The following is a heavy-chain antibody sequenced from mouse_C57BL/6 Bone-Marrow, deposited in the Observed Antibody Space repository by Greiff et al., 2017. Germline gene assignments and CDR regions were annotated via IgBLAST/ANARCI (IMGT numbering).Heavy chain of an antibody. CDR1: GFSFNTYA. V-gene: IGHV10-1*01. CDR2: IRSKSNNYAT. J-gene: IGHJ4*01. Sequence: EVMLVESGGGLVQPKGSLQLSCAASGFSFNTYAMNWVRQAQGTGLEWVARIRSKSNNYATYYADSVKDRFTISRDDSESMLYLQMNNFKTDDTAMYYCVRITTMDYWGQGTSVTVSS. CDR3: VRITTMDY. D-gene: IGHD1-1*01.